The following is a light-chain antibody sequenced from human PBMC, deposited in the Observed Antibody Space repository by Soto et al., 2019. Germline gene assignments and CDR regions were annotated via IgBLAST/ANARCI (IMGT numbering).Light chain of an antibody. J-gene: IGLJ2*01. CDR3: SSYAGSNNVG. CDR2: EVS. Sequence: QSALTQPPSASGSPGQSVTISCTGTSSDVGGYNYVSWYQQHPGKAPKLMIYEVSKRPSGVPDRFSGSKSGNTASLTVSVLQAEDEADYYCSSYAGSNNVGFGGGTKLTVL. V-gene: IGLV2-8*01. CDR1: SSDVGGYNY.